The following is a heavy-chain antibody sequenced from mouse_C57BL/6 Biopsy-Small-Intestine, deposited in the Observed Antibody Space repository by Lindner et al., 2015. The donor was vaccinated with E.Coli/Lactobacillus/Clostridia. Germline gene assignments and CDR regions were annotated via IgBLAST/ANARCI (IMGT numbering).Heavy chain of an antibody. CDR2: ILPGSVST. J-gene: IGHJ4*01. V-gene: IGHV1-9*01. D-gene: IGHD4-1*01. CDR3: ARRLGYAMDY. Sequence: VQLQESGAELMKPGASVKLPGKATGYTFTGYWIEWVKQRPGHGLEWIGEILPGSVSTNYNEEFTGKASFTTDTSSNTAYMQLSSLTTEDSAIYYCARRLGYAMDYWGQGTSVTVSS. CDR1: GYTFTGYW.